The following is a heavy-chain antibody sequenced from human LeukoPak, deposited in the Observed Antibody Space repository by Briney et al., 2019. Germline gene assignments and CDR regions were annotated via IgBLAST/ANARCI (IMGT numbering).Heavy chain of an antibody. CDR2: TYYRSKWYN. Sequence: SQTLSLTCAISGDSVSSNSAAWNWIRQSPSRGLEWLGRTYYRSKWYNDYPLSVKSRITINPDTSKNQFSLQLNSMTPEDTAVYYCARGVTVVGYYFDYWGQGTLVTVSS. J-gene: IGHJ4*02. D-gene: IGHD6-19*01. CDR3: ARGVTVVGYYFDY. CDR1: GDSVSSNSAA. V-gene: IGHV6-1*01.